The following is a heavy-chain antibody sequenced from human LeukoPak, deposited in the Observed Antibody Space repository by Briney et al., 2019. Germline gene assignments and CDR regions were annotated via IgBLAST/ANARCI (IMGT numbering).Heavy chain of an antibody. D-gene: IGHD2-15*01. CDR2: IKQDGNEK. Sequence: GGSLRLSCAASGFTFNSYWMSWVRQAPGKGLEWVANIKQDGNEKYYVDSVKGRFTISRDNAKNSLYLQMNGLRAEDTAVYYCARGRGVEYWGQGTLVTVSS. CDR3: ARGRGVEY. J-gene: IGHJ4*02. CDR1: GFTFNSYW. V-gene: IGHV3-7*01.